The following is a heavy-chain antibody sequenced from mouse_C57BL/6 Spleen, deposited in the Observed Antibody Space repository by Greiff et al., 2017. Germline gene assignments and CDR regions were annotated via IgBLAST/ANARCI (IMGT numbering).Heavy chain of an antibody. J-gene: IGHJ2*01. CDR2: IYPGDGDT. CDR1: GYAFSSYW. Sequence: QVQLKESGAELVKPGASVKISCKASGYAFSSYWMNWVKQRPGKGLEWIGQIYPGDGDTNYNGKFKGKATLTADKSSSTAYMQLSSLTSEDSAVYFCARSGYYGSSDYWGQGTTLTVAS. CDR3: ARSGYYGSSDY. D-gene: IGHD1-1*01. V-gene: IGHV1-80*01.